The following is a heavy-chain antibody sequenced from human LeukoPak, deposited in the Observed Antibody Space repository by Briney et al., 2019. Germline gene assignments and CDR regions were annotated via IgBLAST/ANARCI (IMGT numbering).Heavy chain of an antibody. CDR3: ARELSDYYDSSGYYSNHWYFDL. Sequence: PGGSLRLSCAASRFTFSSYAMSWVRQAPGKGLEWVSTISGSGGSTYYADSVKGRFTISRHNSKNTLYLQMNSLRAEDTAVYYCARELSDYYDSSGYYSNHWYFDLWGRGTLVTVSS. CDR2: ISGSGGST. V-gene: IGHV3-23*01. D-gene: IGHD3-22*01. J-gene: IGHJ2*01. CDR1: RFTFSSYA.